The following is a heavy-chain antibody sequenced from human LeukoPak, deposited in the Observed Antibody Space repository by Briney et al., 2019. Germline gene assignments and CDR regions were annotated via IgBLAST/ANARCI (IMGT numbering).Heavy chain of an antibody. Sequence: GGSLRLSCAASGFTFDSYAVSWVRQAPGKGLEWVSAISGSGLDTYYGDSVKGRFTVSRDNSQNTVYLQMNSLRAEDTAIHYCAREREGSTLNWGQGTLVTVSS. CDR2: ISGSGLDT. CDR3: AREREGSTLN. D-gene: IGHD5/OR15-5a*01. CDR1: GFTFDSYA. V-gene: IGHV3-23*01. J-gene: IGHJ4*02.